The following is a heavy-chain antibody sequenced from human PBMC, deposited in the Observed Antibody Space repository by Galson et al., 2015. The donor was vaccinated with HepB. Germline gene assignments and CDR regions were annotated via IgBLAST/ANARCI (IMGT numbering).Heavy chain of an antibody. D-gene: IGHD3-10*01. J-gene: IGHJ6*02. Sequence: SVKVSCKASGGTFSSYAISWVRQAPGQGLEWMGGIIPIFGTANYAQKFQGRVTITADESTSTAYMELSSLRSEDTAVYYCARGDFTMVRGVIARYYYYYYGMDVWGQGTTVTVSS. V-gene: IGHV1-69*13. CDR1: GGTFSSYA. CDR3: ARGDFTMVRGVIARYYYYYYGMDV. CDR2: IIPIFGTA.